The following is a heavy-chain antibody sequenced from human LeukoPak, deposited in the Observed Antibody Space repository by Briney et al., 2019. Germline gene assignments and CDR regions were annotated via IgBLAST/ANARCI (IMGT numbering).Heavy chain of an antibody. CDR3: ARVGLMALTGDV. J-gene: IGHJ6*04. CDR2: IRPGGTNK. CDR1: GFTFSYYG. V-gene: IGHV3-30*02. Sequence: GGSLRLSCAASGFTFSYYGMQWVRQAPGKGLEWMAFIRPGGTNKLYADSVKGRFTISRDNSKNTLYLQMNSLRPEDTAVYYCARVGLMALTGDVWGKGTTVTVSS. D-gene: IGHD4/OR15-4a*01.